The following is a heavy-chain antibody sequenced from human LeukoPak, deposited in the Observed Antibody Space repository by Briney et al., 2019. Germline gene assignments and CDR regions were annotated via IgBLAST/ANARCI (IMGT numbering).Heavy chain of an antibody. CDR1: GFTFRSHW. V-gene: IGHV3-7*01. J-gene: IGHJ4*02. CDR3: AREGSTMIVHDY. D-gene: IGHD3-22*01. Sequence: GGSLRLSCAASGFTFRSHWMSWVRQAPGKGLEWVANIKQDEIEKHYVDSVEGRFTISRDNAKNSVYLQMDSLRSEDTAVYYCAREGSTMIVHDYWGQGTLVTVSA. CDR2: IKQDEIEK.